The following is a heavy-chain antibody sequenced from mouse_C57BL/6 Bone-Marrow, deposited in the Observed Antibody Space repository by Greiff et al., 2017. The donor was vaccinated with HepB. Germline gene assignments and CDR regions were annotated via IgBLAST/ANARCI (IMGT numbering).Heavy chain of an antibody. J-gene: IGHJ3*01. CDR1: GYSFTGYY. CDR2: IHPSTGGT. V-gene: IGHV1-42*01. Sequence: EVQLQQSGPELVKPGASVKISCKASGYSFTGYYMNWVKQSPEKSLEWIGEIHPSTGGTTYNQKFKAKATLTVDKSSSTAYMQLKSLTSEDSAVYSCARSRILRSAWFAYWGQGTLVTVSA. CDR3: ARSRILRSAWFAY. D-gene: IGHD1-1*01.